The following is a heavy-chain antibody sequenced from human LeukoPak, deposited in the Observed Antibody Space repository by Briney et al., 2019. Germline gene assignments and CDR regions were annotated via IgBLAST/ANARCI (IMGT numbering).Heavy chain of an antibody. CDR2: ISPSGGST. CDR3: AREYYGSGSSPSY. D-gene: IGHD3-10*01. J-gene: IGHJ4*02. Sequence: GASVKLSCKAFGYTFTGYWMHWVRQAPGQGPEWMGVISPSGGSTIYAQKFQGRVTITADESTSTAYMELSSLRSEDTAVYYCAREYYGSGSSPSYWGQGTLVTVSS. CDR1: GYTFTGYW. V-gene: IGHV1-46*01.